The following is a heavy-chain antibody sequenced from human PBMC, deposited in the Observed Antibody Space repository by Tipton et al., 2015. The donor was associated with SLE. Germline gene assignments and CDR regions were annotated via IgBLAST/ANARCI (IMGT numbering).Heavy chain of an antibody. V-gene: IGHV4-38-2*02. D-gene: IGHD5-12*01. J-gene: IGHJ6*04. CDR1: GYSISSGYY. Sequence: TLSLTCAVSGYSISSGYYWGWIRQPPGKGLEWIGSIYHSGSTYYNPSLKSRVTISVDTSKNQFSLKLSSVTAADTAVYYCARDASGYVYYYYYGMDVWGKGTTVTVSS. CDR2: IYHSGST. CDR3: ARDASGYVYYYYYGMDV.